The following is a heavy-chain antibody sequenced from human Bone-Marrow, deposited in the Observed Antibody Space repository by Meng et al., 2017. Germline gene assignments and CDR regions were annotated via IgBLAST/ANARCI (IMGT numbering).Heavy chain of an antibody. CDR3: AREQSGSHNSRFDP. CDR1: GYTFSSYA. Sequence: SSVKVSCKASGYTFSSYAISWVRQAPGQGLEWMGGIIPIFGTANYAQKFQGRVTITADKSTSTAYMELSSLRSEDTAVYYCAREQSGSHNSRFDPWGQGTLVTVSS. V-gene: IGHV1-69*06. D-gene: IGHD1-26*01. CDR2: IIPIFGTA. J-gene: IGHJ5*02.